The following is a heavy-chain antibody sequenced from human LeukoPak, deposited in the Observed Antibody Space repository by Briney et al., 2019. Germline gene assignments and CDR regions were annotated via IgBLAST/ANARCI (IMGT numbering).Heavy chain of an antibody. V-gene: IGHV7-4-1*02. CDR1: GYTFNTYA. Sequence: GASVKISCKTSGYTFNTYALNWVRQAPGQGLEWMGWISTYTGNPTYAQGLTGQFVFSLDTSVSTAYLQISSLKAEDTAVYYCARGDGYNYGSFFDYWAREPWSPSPQ. D-gene: IGHD5-24*01. J-gene: IGHJ4*02. CDR3: ARGDGYNYGSFFDY. CDR2: ISTYTGNP.